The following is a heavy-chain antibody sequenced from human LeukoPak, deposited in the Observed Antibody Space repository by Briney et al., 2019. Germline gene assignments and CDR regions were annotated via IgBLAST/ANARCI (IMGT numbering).Heavy chain of an antibody. CDR3: ARAHSSGYYPDAFDI. J-gene: IGHJ3*02. D-gene: IGHD3-22*01. Sequence: ASVKVSCKASGGTFSSYAISWVRQAPGQGLEWMGRIIPILGIANYAQKFQGRVTITADKSTSTAYMELSSLRSEDTAVYYCARAHSSGYYPDAFDIWGQGTMVTVSS. CDR1: GGTFSSYA. V-gene: IGHV1-69*04. CDR2: IIPILGIA.